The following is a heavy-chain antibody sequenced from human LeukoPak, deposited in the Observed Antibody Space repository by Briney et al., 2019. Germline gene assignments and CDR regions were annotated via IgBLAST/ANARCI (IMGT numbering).Heavy chain of an antibody. D-gene: IGHD2-21*02. Sequence: GTSVKVSCKASGFTFTSSAVQWVRQARGQRLEWIGWIVVGSGNTNYAQKFQERVTITRDMSTSTAYMELSSLRSEDTAVYYCAADPPTGGDYNYSCGMDVWGKGTTVTVSS. V-gene: IGHV1-58*01. CDR1: GFTFTSSA. CDR3: AADPPTGGDYNYSCGMDV. CDR2: IVVGSGNT. J-gene: IGHJ6*04.